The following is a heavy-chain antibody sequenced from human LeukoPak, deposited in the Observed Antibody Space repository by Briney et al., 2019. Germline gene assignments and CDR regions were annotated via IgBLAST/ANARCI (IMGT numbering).Heavy chain of an antibody. J-gene: IGHJ4*02. CDR3: ARVKSRLFDF. D-gene: IGHD3-22*01. CDR1: GDSVSSDSAT. CDR2: TYYRSKWYN. V-gene: IGHV6-1*01. Sequence: SQTLSLSCAISGDSVSSDSATWTWIRQSPSRGLEWLGTTYYRSKWYNDYAESVKSRIVINPDTSKNQFSLQLISVSPEDTAVYYCARVKSRLFDFWGQGTLVTVSS.